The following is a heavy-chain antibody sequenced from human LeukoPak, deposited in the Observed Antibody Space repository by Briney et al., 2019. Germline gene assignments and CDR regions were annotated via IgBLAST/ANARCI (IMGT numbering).Heavy chain of an antibody. V-gene: IGHV1-69*01. Sequence: GSSVKVSCKASGGTFSSYAISWVRQAPGQGLEWMGGIIPIFGTANYAQKFQGRVTITADESTSTAYMELSSLRSEDTAVYYCASADSGSYRAAHWGQGTLVTVSS. D-gene: IGHD1-26*01. J-gene: IGHJ4*02. CDR3: ASADSGSYRAAH. CDR2: IIPIFGTA. CDR1: GGTFSSYA.